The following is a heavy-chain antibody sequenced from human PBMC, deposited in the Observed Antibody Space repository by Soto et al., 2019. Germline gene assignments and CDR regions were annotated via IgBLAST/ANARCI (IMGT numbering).Heavy chain of an antibody. Sequence: RASVKVSCKASGYTFTSYDINWVRQATGQGLEWMGWMNPNSGNTGYAQKFQGRVTMTRNTSISTAYMELSSLRSEDTAVYYCARGAYYDSSGYYYFHAFDIWGQGTMVTVSS. CDR2: MNPNSGNT. V-gene: IGHV1-8*01. CDR1: GYTFTSYD. D-gene: IGHD3-22*01. J-gene: IGHJ3*02. CDR3: ARGAYYDSSGYYYFHAFDI.